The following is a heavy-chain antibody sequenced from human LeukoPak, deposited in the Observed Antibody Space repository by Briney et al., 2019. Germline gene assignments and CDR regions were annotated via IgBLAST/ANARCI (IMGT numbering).Heavy chain of an antibody. CDR1: GGTFSSYA. CDR3: ARESQSYYYYYMDV. CDR2: IIPIFGTA. J-gene: IGHJ6*03. V-gene: IGHV1-69*05. Sequence: ASVKVSCKASGGTFSSYAISLVRQAPGQGLEWMGRIIPIFGTANYAQKFQGRVTITTDESTSTAYMELSSLRSEDTAVYYCARESQSYYYYYMDVWGKGTTVTVSS.